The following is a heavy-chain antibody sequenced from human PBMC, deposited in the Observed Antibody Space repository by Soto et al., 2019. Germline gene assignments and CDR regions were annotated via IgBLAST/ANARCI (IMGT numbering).Heavy chain of an antibody. CDR1: GYTFTSYA. CDR3: ARDGGIMVYAILGWFAP. V-gene: IGHV1-3*01. J-gene: IGHJ5*02. CDR2: INAGNGNT. Sequence: ASVKVSCKASGYTFTSYAMHWVRQAPGQRLEWMGWINAGNGNTKYSQKFQGRVTITRDTSASTAYMELSSLRSEDTAVYYCARDGGIMVYAILGWFAPWGQGTLVTVSS. D-gene: IGHD2-8*01.